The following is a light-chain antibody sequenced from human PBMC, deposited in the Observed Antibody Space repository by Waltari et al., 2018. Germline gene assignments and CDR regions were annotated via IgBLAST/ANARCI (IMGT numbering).Light chain of an antibody. CDR2: AAS. CDR3: QQSYSTLT. CDR1: QSISSY. J-gene: IGKJ4*01. V-gene: IGKV1-39*01. Sequence: DIQMTQSPSSLSASVGDRVTITCRASQSISSYLNWYQQKPGEAPKLLIYAASSLQSGVPSRFSGSGSGTYFTLTISSLQPEDFATYYCQQSYSTLTFGGGTKVEIK.